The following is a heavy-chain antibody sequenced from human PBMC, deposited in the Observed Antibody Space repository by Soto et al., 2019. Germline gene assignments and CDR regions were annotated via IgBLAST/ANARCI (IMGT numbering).Heavy chain of an antibody. CDR1: GFTFSSYA. CDR2: ISGSGGST. Sequence: VQLLESGGGLVQPGGSLRLSCAASGFTFSSYAMRWFRQAPGKGLEWVSAISGSGGSTYYADSVKGRFTISRDNSKNTLYLQMNSLRAEDTAVYYCARRGSGSYYDYWGQGTLVTVSS. V-gene: IGHV3-23*01. J-gene: IGHJ4*02. D-gene: IGHD1-26*01. CDR3: ARRGSGSYYDY.